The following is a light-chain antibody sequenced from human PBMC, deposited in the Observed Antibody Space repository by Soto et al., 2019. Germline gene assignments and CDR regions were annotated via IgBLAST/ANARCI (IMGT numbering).Light chain of an antibody. CDR1: QSVFFSSNSKNY. Sequence: DIVMTQSPDSLAVSLGERATINCKSSQSVFFSSNSKNYLAWYQQKPGQPPKLLIYWASIRKSGVPDRFSGSGSGTDFTLTISSLQAEDVAVYYCQQYCDTPITFGQGTRLEIK. V-gene: IGKV4-1*01. J-gene: IGKJ5*01. CDR3: QQYCDTPIT. CDR2: WAS.